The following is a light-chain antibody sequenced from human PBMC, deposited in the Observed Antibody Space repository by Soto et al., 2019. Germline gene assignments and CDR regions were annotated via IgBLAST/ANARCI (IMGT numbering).Light chain of an antibody. CDR1: KLGDKY. Sequence: SYELTQPPSVSVSPGQTVSITCSGDKLGDKYACWYQQKPGQSPVLVIYQDSKRPSGIPERFSGSNSGNTATLTISGTQAMDEADYYCQAWDSSTRVVFGGGTKVTVL. J-gene: IGLJ2*01. CDR3: QAWDSSTRVV. V-gene: IGLV3-1*01. CDR2: QDS.